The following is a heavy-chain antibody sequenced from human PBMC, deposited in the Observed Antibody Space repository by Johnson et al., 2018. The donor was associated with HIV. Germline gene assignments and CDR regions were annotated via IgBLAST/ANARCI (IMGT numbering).Heavy chain of an antibody. D-gene: IGHD4-17*01. CDR3: AGVGNDDYGWSFDI. CDR1: GFTFSSYC. CDR2: IKQDGSEQ. J-gene: IGHJ3*02. Sequence: MQLVESGGGVVQPGRSLRLSCAASGFTFSSYCMGWVRQAPGTGLEWVANIKQDGSEQYYVDYLKGRFTIYRDNAKHSLSLQMNSLRAEDTAMYYCAGVGNDDYGWSFDIWGQGTTVTISS. V-gene: IGHV3-7*02.